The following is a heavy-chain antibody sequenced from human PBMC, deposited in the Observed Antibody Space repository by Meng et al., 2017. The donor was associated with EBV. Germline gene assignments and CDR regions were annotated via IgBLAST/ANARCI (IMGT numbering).Heavy chain of an antibody. CDR1: GYTFTSYG. J-gene: IGHJ4*02. V-gene: IGHV1-18*01. CDR2: ISAYNGNT. CDR3: ARDGRLYDTPSPFDY. D-gene: IGHD3-22*01. Sequence: QVQLVEYGAEVKKPGASVKVSCKASGYTFTSYGISWVRQAPGQGLEWMGWISAYNGNTNYAQKLQGRVTMTTDTSTSTAYMELRSLRSDDTAVYYCARDGRLYDTPSPFDYWGQGTLVTVSS.